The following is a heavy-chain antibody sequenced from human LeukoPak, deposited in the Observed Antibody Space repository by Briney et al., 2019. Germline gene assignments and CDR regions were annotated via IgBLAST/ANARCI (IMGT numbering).Heavy chain of an antibody. Sequence: SVKVSCKASGGTFSSYAISWVRQAPGQGLEWMGGIIPISGTANYAQKFQGRVTITTDESTSTAYMELSSLRSEDTAVYYCARLCGGDCPDDYWGQGTLVTVSS. CDR3: ARLCGGDCPDDY. CDR2: IIPISGTA. D-gene: IGHD2-21*02. CDR1: GGTFSSYA. V-gene: IGHV1-69*05. J-gene: IGHJ4*02.